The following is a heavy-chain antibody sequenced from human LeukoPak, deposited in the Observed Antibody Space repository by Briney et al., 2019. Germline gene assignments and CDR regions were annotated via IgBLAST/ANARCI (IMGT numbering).Heavy chain of an antibody. Sequence: RGSLRLSCAASGFTFSSYAMSWVRQAPGKGLEWVSAISGSGGSTYYADSVKGRFTISRDNSKNTLYLQMNSLRAEDTAVYYCARALYYYDSSGYPDLGYWGQGTLVTVSS. J-gene: IGHJ4*02. V-gene: IGHV3-23*01. D-gene: IGHD3-22*01. CDR1: GFTFSSYA. CDR2: ISGSGGST. CDR3: ARALYYYDSSGYPDLGY.